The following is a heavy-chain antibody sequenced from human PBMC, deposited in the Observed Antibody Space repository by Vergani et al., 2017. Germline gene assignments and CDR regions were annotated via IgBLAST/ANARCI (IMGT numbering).Heavy chain of an antibody. V-gene: IGHV3-23*01. J-gene: IGHJ5*02. D-gene: IGHD3-9*01. Sequence: EVQLLESGGGLVQPGGSLRLSCAASGFTFSSYAMSWVRQAPGKGLEWVSAISGSGGSTYYAASVKGRFTISRDNSKNTLYLQMNSLRAEDTAVYYCAKVVRYFDWLLYSGWFDPWGQGTLVTVSS. CDR2: ISGSGGST. CDR1: GFTFSSYA. CDR3: AKVVRYFDWLLYSGWFDP.